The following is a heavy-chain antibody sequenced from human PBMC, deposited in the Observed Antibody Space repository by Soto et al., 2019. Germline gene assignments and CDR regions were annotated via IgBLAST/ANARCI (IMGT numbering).Heavy chain of an antibody. D-gene: IGHD6-19*01. Sequence: PGESLKISCKGSGYSFTSYWLGRVRQMPGKGLEWMGIIYPGDSDTRYSPSFQGQVTIAADKSISTAYLQWSSLKASDTAMYYCARFFSGQWLAIKEGYYDYGVEVWGQGPRVTVPS. CDR1: GYSFTSYW. CDR2: IYPGDSDT. CDR3: ARFFSGQWLAIKEGYYDYGVEV. V-gene: IGHV5-51*01. J-gene: IGHJ6*02.